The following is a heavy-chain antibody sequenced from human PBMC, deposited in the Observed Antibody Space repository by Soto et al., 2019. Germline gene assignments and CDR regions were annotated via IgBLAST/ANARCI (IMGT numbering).Heavy chain of an antibody. CDR3: AREGIAAALDY. Sequence: GGSLRLSCAASGFTFSSYAMSWVRQAPGKGLEWVSAISGSGGYIYYADSVKGRFTISRDNAKNSLYLQVNSLRAEDTAVYYCAREGIAAALDYWGQGTLVTVSS. J-gene: IGHJ4*02. D-gene: IGHD6-13*01. V-gene: IGHV3-21*01. CDR2: ISGSGGYI. CDR1: GFTFSSYA.